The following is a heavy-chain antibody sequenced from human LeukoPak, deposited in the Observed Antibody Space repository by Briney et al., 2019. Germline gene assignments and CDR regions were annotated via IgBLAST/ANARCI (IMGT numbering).Heavy chain of an antibody. CDR1: GFTFSNYT. Sequence: QPGGSLRLSCAASGFTFSNYTMHWVRQAPGKGLEWVAVSNKYYADSVKGRFTISRDNSKNTLFLQMNSLRAEDTAVYYCAELGITMIGGVWGKGTTVTISS. V-gene: IGHV3-30*04. CDR3: AELGITMIGGV. CDR2: SNK. J-gene: IGHJ6*04. D-gene: IGHD3-10*02.